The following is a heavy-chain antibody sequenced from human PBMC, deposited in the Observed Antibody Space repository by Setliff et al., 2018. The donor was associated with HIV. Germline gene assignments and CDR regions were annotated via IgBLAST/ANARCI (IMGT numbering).Heavy chain of an antibody. J-gene: IGHJ5*02. Sequence: ASVKVSCKVSGYTLTELSIHWVRQAPGKGLEWMAAFDPPYDKTFFAQKFQGRVTMSTDTSTTTAYMELKSLRSDDTAVYYCARMGSGWFIGLDPWGQGSLVTVSS. CDR2: FDPPYDKT. CDR3: ARMGSGWFIGLDP. V-gene: IGHV1-24*01. CDR1: GYTLTELS. D-gene: IGHD6-19*01.